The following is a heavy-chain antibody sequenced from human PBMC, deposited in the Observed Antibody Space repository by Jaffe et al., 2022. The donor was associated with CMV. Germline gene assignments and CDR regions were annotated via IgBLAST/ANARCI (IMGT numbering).Heavy chain of an antibody. CDR1: GFTFSSYW. D-gene: IGHD6-13*01. Sequence: EVQLVESGGGLVQPGGSLRLSCAASGFTFSSYWMHWVRQAPGKGLVWVSRINSDGSSTSYADSVKGRFTISRDNAKNTLYLQMNSLRAEDTAVYYCVVGHLVDAFDIWGQGTMVTVSS. CDR2: INSDGSST. V-gene: IGHV3-74*01. J-gene: IGHJ3*02. CDR3: VVGHLVDAFDI.